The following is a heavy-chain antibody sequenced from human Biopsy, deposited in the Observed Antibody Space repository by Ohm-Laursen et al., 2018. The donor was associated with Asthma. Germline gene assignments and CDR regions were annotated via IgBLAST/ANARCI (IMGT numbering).Heavy chain of an antibody. D-gene: IGHD3-3*01. J-gene: IGHJ4*02. Sequence: SLRLSCSASGFTFSSYGMHWVRQAPGKGLEWVAVISYDGSNKYYADSVKGRFTISRDNSKNTLYLQMNSLRAEDTAVYYCASQSSGTDFWSGYYYFDYWGQGTLVTVSS. V-gene: IGHV3-30*03. CDR2: ISYDGSNK. CDR1: GFTFSSYG. CDR3: ASQSSGTDFWSGYYYFDY.